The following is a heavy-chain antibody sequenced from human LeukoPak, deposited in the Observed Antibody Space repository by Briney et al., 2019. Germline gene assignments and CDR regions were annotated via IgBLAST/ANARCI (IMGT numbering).Heavy chain of an antibody. CDR1: GFTLSSYT. Sequence: PGRSLRLSCAASGFTLSSYTMHWVRQAPGKGLEWVAVMSYDGNNKFYADSVKGRFTISRDNSKNTLYLQMNSLRAEDTAVYYCAKDRGLIDPMDYWGQGTLVTVSS. D-gene: IGHD3-10*01. V-gene: IGHV3-30-3*01. CDR2: MSYDGNNK. CDR3: AKDRGLIDPMDY. J-gene: IGHJ4*02.